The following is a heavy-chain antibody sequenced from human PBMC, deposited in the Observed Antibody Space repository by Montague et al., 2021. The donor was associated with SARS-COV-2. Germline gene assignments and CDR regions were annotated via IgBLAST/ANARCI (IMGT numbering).Heavy chain of an antibody. J-gene: IGHJ3*01. CDR3: ARGQVTFFGVLIMLPAAGTVDF. CDR1: GGSFGGYY. V-gene: IGHV4-34*01. Sequence: SETLSLTCAVYGGSFGGYYWTWIRQPPGKGLEGFGEINDRGGTNYNTSFESRLTMSVDTSKNQLSQGLKSVSAADTAVYYCARGQVTFFGVLIMLPAAGTVDFWGQGTTVAVSS. CDR2: INDRGGT. D-gene: IGHD3-3*01.